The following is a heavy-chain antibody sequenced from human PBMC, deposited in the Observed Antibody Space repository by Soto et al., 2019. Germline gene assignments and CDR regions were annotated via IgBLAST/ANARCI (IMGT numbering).Heavy chain of an antibody. CDR2: ISSSSSYI. Sequence: GGSLRLSCAASGFTFSSYRMNWVRQAPGKGLEWVSSISSSSSYIYYADSVKGRFTISRDNAKNSLYLQMDSLRAEDTAVYYCARDRGKHLYSSGTSGFDYWGQGTLVTVSS. CDR1: GFTFSSYR. V-gene: IGHV3-21*01. D-gene: IGHD6-19*01. J-gene: IGHJ4*02. CDR3: ARDRGKHLYSSGTSGFDY.